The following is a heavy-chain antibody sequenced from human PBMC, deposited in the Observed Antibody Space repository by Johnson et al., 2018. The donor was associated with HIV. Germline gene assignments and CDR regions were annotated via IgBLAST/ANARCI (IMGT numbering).Heavy chain of an antibody. V-gene: IGHV3-30-3*01. CDR1: GFTFSSYA. CDR2: ISYDGSNK. D-gene: IGHD3-22*01. CDR3: ARGMYYYDTSGYLIRPRAFDI. Sequence: QVQLVESGGGVVQPGRSLRLSCAASGFTFSSYAMHWVRQAPGKGLEWVAVISYDGSNKYYADSVKGRFTISRDNSKNTLYLQMNSLKAEDTAMYFCARGMYYYDTSGYLIRPRAFDIWGQGTVVTVSS. J-gene: IGHJ3*02.